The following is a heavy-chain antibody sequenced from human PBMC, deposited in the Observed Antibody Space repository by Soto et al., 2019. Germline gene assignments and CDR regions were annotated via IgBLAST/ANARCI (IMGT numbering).Heavy chain of an antibody. CDR3: ARDRRDGYNFVDY. V-gene: IGHV4-31*03. Sequence: QVQLQESGPVLVKPSQTLSLTCTVSGGSISSGGYYWSWIRQHSEKGLEWSGYIYYNGSTYYNPSLKSRVTISVDTSKNHFALKLSSVTAADTSVYYCARDRRDGYNFVDYWGQGTLVTVSS. CDR1: GGSISSGGYY. CDR2: IYYNGST. J-gene: IGHJ4*02. D-gene: IGHD5-12*01.